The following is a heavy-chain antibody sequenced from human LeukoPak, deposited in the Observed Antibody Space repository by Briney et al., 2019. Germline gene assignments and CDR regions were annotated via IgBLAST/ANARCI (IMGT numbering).Heavy chain of an antibody. J-gene: IGHJ3*02. D-gene: IGHD3-10*01. CDR3: ATELVSDAFDI. Sequence: GGSLRLSCAASGFTFSSNYMSWVRQAPGKGLEWVSVIYSGGSTYYADSVKGRFTISRDNSKNTLYLQMNSLRAEDTAVYYCATELVSDAFDIWGQGTMVTVSS. V-gene: IGHV3-53*01. CDR2: IYSGGST. CDR1: GFTFSSNY.